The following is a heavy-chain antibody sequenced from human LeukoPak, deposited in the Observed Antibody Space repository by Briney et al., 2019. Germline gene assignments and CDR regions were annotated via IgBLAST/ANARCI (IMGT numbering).Heavy chain of an antibody. CDR3: AADPYYYDSSGYR. D-gene: IGHD3-22*01. J-gene: IGHJ4*02. Sequence: ASVKVSCKASGFTFTSSAMQWVRQARGQRLEWVGWIVVGSGNTNYAQKFQERVTITRDMSTSTAYMELSSLRSEDTAVYYCAADPYYYDSSGYRWGQGTLVTVSS. V-gene: IGHV1-58*02. CDR1: GFTFTSSA. CDR2: IVVGSGNT.